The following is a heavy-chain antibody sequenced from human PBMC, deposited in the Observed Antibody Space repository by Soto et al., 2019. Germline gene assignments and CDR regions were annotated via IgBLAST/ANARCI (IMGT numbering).Heavy chain of an antibody. CDR3: ARDPVDYYYGSGSYYKDYYYYYGMDV. CDR1: GFTFSDYY. CDR2: TSSSGSTI. Sequence: PGGSLRLSCAASGFTFSDYYMSWIRQAPGKGLEWVSYTSSSGSTIYYADSVKGRFTISRDNAKNSLYLQMNSLRAEDTAVYYCARDPVDYYYGSGSYYKDYYYYYGMDVWGQGTTVTVSS. D-gene: IGHD3-10*01. J-gene: IGHJ6*02. V-gene: IGHV3-11*01.